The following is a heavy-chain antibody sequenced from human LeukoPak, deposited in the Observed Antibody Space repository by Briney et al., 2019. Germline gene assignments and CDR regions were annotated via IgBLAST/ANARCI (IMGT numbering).Heavy chain of an antibody. CDR2: ISGSGGST. CDR1: GFTVSSYA. Sequence: GALRLSCAASGFTVSSYAMSWVRQAPGKGLEWVSAISGSGGSTYYADSVKGRFTISRDNSKNTLYLQMNSLRAEDTAVYYCAKGAGYSSGWLYYFGYWGQGTLVTVSS. D-gene: IGHD6-19*01. J-gene: IGHJ4*02. V-gene: IGHV3-23*01. CDR3: AKGAGYSSGWLYYFGY.